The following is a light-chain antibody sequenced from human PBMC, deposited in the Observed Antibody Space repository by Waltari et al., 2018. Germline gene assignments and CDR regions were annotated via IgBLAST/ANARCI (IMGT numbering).Light chain of an antibody. V-gene: IGLV1-51*01. CDR2: DNN. Sequence: QSVLTQPPSMSAAPGQKVTISCSGSSSHIGNNYVSWYQHLPGTAPKLLIYDNNKRPSGSPDRFSGSKSGTSATLGITGRQTGDEADYYCGTWDSSLSANWVFGGGTKLTVL. CDR1: SSHIGNNY. J-gene: IGLJ3*02. CDR3: GTWDSSLSANWV.